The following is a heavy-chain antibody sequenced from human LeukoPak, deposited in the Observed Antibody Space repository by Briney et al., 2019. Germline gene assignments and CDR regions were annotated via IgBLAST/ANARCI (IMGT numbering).Heavy chain of an antibody. Sequence: GGSLRLSCAASGFTFSSYSINWVRQAPGKGLEWVSSISSSSRYIYYADSVKGQFTISRDNAKNSLYLQMNSLRAEDTAVYYCARDGTTGTMGRYMDVWGKGTTVTVSS. CDR1: GFTFSSYS. D-gene: IGHD1-1*01. CDR2: ISSSSRYI. CDR3: ARDGTTGTMGRYMDV. V-gene: IGHV3-21*01. J-gene: IGHJ6*03.